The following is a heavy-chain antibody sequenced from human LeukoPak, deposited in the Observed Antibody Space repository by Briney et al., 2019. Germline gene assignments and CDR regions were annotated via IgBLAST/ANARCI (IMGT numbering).Heavy chain of an antibody. CDR3: ARQVGATGVMDV. J-gene: IGHJ6*02. V-gene: IGHV5-51*01. CDR2: IYHSGSDT. CDR1: GYSFTSYW. Sequence: GESLMISCRGSGYSFTSYWIGWGRQMPGKGLEWLGIIYHSGSDTRYSPSFQGRVTISADKSMSTAYLQWSSLKASDTAMYYCARQVGATGVMDVWGQGTTVTVSS. D-gene: IGHD1-26*01.